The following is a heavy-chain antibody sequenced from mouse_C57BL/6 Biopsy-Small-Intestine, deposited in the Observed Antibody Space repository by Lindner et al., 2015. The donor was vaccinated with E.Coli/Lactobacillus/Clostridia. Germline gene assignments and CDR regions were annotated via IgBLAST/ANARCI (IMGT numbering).Heavy chain of an antibody. J-gene: IGHJ1*03. CDR3: ARSGWDRGYFNI. V-gene: IGHV14-2*01. CDR2: IDPENGET. Sequence: VQLQESGAELVKPGASVKLSCTASGFNIKDYYMHWVKQRTEQGLEWIGRIDPENGETKNAPKFQGKATITADTSSNTANLQLSRLASEDTAVYCCARSGWDRGYFNIWGTGTTVTVSS. D-gene: IGHD3-2*02. CDR1: GFNIKDYY.